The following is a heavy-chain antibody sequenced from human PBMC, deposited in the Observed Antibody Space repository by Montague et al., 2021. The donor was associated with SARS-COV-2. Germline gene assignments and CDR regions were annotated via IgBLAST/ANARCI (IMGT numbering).Heavy chain of an antibody. CDR2: IYYSSST. CDR3: ARDGSWRFELLIGPRHYYYGMDV. D-gene: IGHD3-9*01. Sequence: SETLSLTCTVSGGSISSSSYYWVWIRQPPGKELDWIVSIYYSSSTYYTPSLKSRITISVYTSKSELSLKLISVTAADRAVYYSARDGSWRFELLIGPRHYYYGMDVWGQGTTVTVSS. J-gene: IGHJ6*02. V-gene: IGHV4-39*07. CDR1: GGSISSSSYY.